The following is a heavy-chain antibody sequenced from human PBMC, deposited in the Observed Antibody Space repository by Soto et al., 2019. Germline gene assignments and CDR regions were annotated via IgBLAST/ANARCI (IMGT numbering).Heavy chain of an antibody. CDR1: GYTFTSYD. J-gene: IGHJ6*03. Sequence: ASVKVSCKASGYTFTSYDINWVRQATGQGLEWMGWMNPNSGNTGYAQKFQGRVTMTRNTSISTAYMELSSLRSEDTAVYYCARRYWGPNYYYYMDVWGKGTTVTVSS. CDR3: ARRYWGPNYYYYMDV. V-gene: IGHV1-8*01. D-gene: IGHD2-15*01. CDR2: MNPNSGNT.